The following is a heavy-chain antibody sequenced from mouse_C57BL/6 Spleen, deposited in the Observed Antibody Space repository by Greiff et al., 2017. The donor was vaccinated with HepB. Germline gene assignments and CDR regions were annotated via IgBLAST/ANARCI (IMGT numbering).Heavy chain of an antibody. J-gene: IGHJ1*03. Sequence: DVMLVESGGGLVKPGGSLKLSCAASGFTFSDYGMHWVRQAPEKGLEWVAYISSGSSTIYYADTVKGRFTISRDNAKNTLFLQMTSLRSEDTAMYYCARWDYGSSYWYFDVWGTGTTVTVSS. V-gene: IGHV5-17*01. CDR3: ARWDYGSSYWYFDV. CDR1: GFTFSDYG. CDR2: ISSGSSTI. D-gene: IGHD1-1*01.